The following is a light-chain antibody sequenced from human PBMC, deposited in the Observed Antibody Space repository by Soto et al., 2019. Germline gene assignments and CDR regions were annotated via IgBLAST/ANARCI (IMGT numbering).Light chain of an antibody. Sequence: DIQMTQTPSSVSASVGDRVTITCRASQGISNWLAWYQQKPGKAPKLLIYAASTLQSGVPSRFSGSGSGTDFILTISNLQPEDFATYYCQQANSLPRITFGQGTRLEIK. CDR1: QGISNW. CDR3: QQANSLPRIT. V-gene: IGKV1D-12*01. J-gene: IGKJ5*01. CDR2: AAS.